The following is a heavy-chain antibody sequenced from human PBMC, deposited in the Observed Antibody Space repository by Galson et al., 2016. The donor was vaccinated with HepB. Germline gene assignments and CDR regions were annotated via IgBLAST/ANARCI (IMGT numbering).Heavy chain of an antibody. V-gene: IGHV1-18*01. Sequence: SVKVSCKASGYTFISYSISWVRQAPGQGLEWMGWISIYNGNTIYAQKFQGRITMTTDTSTSTAYTELRSLRSDDTAVYYCAREAKWLGFHYFYYGMDVWGQGTTVTVSS. J-gene: IGHJ6*02. CDR2: ISIYNGNT. D-gene: IGHD5-24*01. CDR1: GYTFISYS. CDR3: AREAKWLGFHYFYYGMDV.